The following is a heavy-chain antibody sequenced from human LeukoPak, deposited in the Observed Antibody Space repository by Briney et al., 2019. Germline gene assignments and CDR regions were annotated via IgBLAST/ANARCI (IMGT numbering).Heavy chain of an antibody. V-gene: IGHV1-46*01. Sequence: ASVKVSCKASGYTFTNYYMHWVRQAPGQGLEWIGLINPTGISTNYAQKFRGGVTMTRDTSTTTVYMELSSLRSEDTAVYYCAREESGGYFDYWGQGTLVTVSS. D-gene: IGHD2-8*02. CDR1: GYTFTNYY. CDR3: AREESGGYFDY. J-gene: IGHJ4*02. CDR2: INPTGIST.